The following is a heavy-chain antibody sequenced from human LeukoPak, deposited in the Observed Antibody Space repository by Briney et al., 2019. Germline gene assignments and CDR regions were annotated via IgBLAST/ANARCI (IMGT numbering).Heavy chain of an antibody. CDR2: ISGSGGST. D-gene: IGHD3-9*01. CDR1: GFTVSSYA. Sequence: PGGSLRLSCAASGFTVSSYAMSWVRHAAGKGRGWVSAISGSGGSTYYADCVEGRFTISRDNSKNKLYLQMNSLTAEATAVYYCAKDHDILTGYYNFDYWGQGTLVTVSS. CDR3: AKDHDILTGYYNFDY. J-gene: IGHJ4*02. V-gene: IGHV3-23*01.